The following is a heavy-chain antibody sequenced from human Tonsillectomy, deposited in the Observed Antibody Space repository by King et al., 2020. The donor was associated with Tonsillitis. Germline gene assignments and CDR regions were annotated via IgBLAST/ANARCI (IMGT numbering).Heavy chain of an antibody. CDR2: LNHSGST. D-gene: IGHD3-16*01. CDR1: GGSFSGYY. V-gene: IGHV4-34*01. J-gene: IGHJ4*02. Sequence: VQLQQWGAGLLKPSETLSLTCAVYGGSFSGYYWSWIRQPPGKGLEWIGELNHSGSTNYNPSLKSRVTISVDTSKNQFSLKLSSVTAADTAVYYCARGRTRGRPDYWGQGTLVTVSS. CDR3: ARGRTRGRPDY.